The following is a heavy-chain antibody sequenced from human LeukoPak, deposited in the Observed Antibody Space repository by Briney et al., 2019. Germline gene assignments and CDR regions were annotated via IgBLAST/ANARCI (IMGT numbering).Heavy chain of an antibody. V-gene: IGHV3-23*01. CDR3: AKGGYCSGGTCYPMDV. CDR2: ISGSGGIT. D-gene: IGHD2-15*01. Sequence: GGSLRLSCAASGFTFNNYAMSWVRQAPGKGLEWVSAISGSGGITYYADSVKGRFAISRDNSKNTLYLQMNSLRAEDTAVYYCAKGGYCSGGTCYPMDVWGQGTTVTVSS. J-gene: IGHJ6*02. CDR1: GFTFNNYA.